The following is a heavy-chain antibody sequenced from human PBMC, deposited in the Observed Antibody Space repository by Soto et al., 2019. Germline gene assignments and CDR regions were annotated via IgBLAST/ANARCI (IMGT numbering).Heavy chain of an antibody. CDR2: IYYSGST. J-gene: IGHJ4*02. Sequence: SETLSLTCTVSGGSISSGGYYWSWIRQHPGKGPEWIGYIYYSGSTYYNPSLKSRVTISVDTSKNQFSLKLSSVTAADTAVYYCARGSIRYYFDYWGQGTLVTVSS. CDR3: ARGSIRYYFDY. V-gene: IGHV4-31*03. CDR1: GGSISSGGYY.